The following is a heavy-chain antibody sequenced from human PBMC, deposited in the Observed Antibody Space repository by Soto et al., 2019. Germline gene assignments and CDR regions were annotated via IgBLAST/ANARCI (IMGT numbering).Heavy chain of an antibody. CDR3: ARDLCPLGSGSPCPTFGMDL. CDR1: GYTFTGHY. CDR2: LKHDNGGT. Sequence: QVQLVQSGAEVKPPGASVKVSCKASGYTFTGHYMHWVRQVSGRRLEFLGWLKHDNGGTYYVPKFQARVTFTRDTSKTTAYMEMSGLQSDDTAVYFCARDLCPLGSGSPCPTFGMDLWGQGTTVAVSS. J-gene: IGHJ6*02. V-gene: IGHV1-2*02. D-gene: IGHD3-10*01.